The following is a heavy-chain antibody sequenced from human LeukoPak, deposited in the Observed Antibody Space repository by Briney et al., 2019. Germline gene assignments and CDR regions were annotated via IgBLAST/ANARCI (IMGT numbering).Heavy chain of an antibody. J-gene: IGHJ4*02. V-gene: IGHV4-34*01. Sequence: PSETLSLTCAVYGGSFSGYYWSWIRPPPGKGLEWIGEINHSGSTNYNPSLKSRVTISVDTSKNQFSLKLSSVTAADTAVYYCARGLGTLPPGGYWGQGTLVTVSS. CDR3: ARGLGTLPPGGY. CDR2: INHSGST. CDR1: GGSFSGYY. D-gene: IGHD4-23*01.